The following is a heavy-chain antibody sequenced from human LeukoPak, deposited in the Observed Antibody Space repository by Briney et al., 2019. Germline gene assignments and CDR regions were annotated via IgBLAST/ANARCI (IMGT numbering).Heavy chain of an antibody. V-gene: IGHV4-34*01. J-gene: IGHJ4*02. D-gene: IGHD5-24*01. CDR1: GGSFSGYY. CDR3: ASGFDGYNL. CDR2: INHSGST. Sequence: PSDTVSLTCAVYGGSFSGYYWSCIRHPPGKGRECSGEINHSGSTNYTPSLTSRVTMSVDTSKNQFSLKLSSVTAADTAVYYCASGFDGYNLWGQGTLVTVSS.